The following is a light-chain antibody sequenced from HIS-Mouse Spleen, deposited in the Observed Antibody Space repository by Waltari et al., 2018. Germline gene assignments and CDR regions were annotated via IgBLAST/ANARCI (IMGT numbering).Light chain of an antibody. CDR2: GKN. Sequence: SSELTQDPAVSVALGQTVRITCQGDSLRSYYASWYQQKPGQAPVLVIYGKNNRPSGIPGRCAGSSSGSTAALTVTGAQAEEEGDYYCNSRDSSGNHVVFGGGTKLTVL. J-gene: IGLJ2*01. CDR3: NSRDSSGNHVV. CDR1: SLRSYY. V-gene: IGLV3-19*01.